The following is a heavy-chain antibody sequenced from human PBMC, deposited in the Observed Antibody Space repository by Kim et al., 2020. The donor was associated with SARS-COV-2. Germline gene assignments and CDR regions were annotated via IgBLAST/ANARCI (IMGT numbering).Heavy chain of an antibody. Sequence: ASVKVSCKASGYTFTGYYMHWVRQAPGQGLEWMGRINPNSGGTNYAQKFQGRVTMTRDTSISTAYMELSRLRSDDTAVYYCARDLGSGYLSYYYYGMDVWGQGTTVTVSS. CDR3: ARDLGSGYLSYYYYGMDV. V-gene: IGHV1-2*06. CDR2: INPNSGGT. D-gene: IGHD3-3*01. J-gene: IGHJ6*02. CDR1: GYTFTGYY.